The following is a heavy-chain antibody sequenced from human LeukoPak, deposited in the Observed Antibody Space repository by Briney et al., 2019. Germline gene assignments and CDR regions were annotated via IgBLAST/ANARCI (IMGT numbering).Heavy chain of an antibody. J-gene: IGHJ4*02. CDR1: GGSFSGYY. CDR3: ARDMLGAWAAAVFDY. Sequence: SETLSLTCAVYGGSFSGYYWSWIRQPPGKGLEWIGEINHSGSTNYNPSLKSRVTISVDTPKNQFSLKLSSVTAADTAVYYCARDMLGAWAAAVFDYWGQGTLVTVSS. V-gene: IGHV4-34*01. CDR2: INHSGST. D-gene: IGHD6-13*01.